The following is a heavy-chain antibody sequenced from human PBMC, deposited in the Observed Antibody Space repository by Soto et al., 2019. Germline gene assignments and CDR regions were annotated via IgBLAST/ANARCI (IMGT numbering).Heavy chain of an antibody. V-gene: IGHV3-23*01. D-gene: IGHD6-6*01. CDR3: AKDHVGDRSARPIRLDYFDY. CDR2: ISGSGGST. CDR1: GFTFSSYA. J-gene: IGHJ4*02. Sequence: EVQLLESGGGLVQPGGSLRLSCAASGFTFSSYAMSWVRQAPGQGLEWVSAISGSGGSTYYADSVKGRFTISRDNSKNMLYLQMNSLRAEDMAVYYCAKDHVGDRSARPIRLDYFDYWGQGTLVTVSS.